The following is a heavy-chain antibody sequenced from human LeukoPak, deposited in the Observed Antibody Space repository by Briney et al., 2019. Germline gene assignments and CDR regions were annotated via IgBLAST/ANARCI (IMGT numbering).Heavy chain of an antibody. D-gene: IGHD6-13*01. CDR2: INPSGGST. J-gene: IGHJ4*02. CDR1: GYTFTSYY. V-gene: IGHV1-46*01. CDR3: AREGVEQQLRSYYLDY. Sequence: ASVKVSCKASGYTFTSYYMHWVRQAPGQGLEWMGIINPSGGSTSYAQKFQGRVTMTRDTSTSTVYMELSSLRSEDTAVYYCAREGVEQQLRSYYLDYWGQGTLVTVSS.